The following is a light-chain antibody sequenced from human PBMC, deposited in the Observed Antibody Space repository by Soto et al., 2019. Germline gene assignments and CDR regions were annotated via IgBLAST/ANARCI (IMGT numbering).Light chain of an antibody. CDR2: GAS. J-gene: IGKJ4*01. CDR3: QQYGSSLLT. Sequence: IVLTQSPGSLSLSPGERATLSCRASQSVSSSYLAWYQQKPGQAPRLLIYGASSRATGIPDRFSGSGSGTDFTLTISILEPEDFAVYYWQQYGSSLLTFGGGTKVEIK. CDR1: QSVSSSY. V-gene: IGKV3-20*01.